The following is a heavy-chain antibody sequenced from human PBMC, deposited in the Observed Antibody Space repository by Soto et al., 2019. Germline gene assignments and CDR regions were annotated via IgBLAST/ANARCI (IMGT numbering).Heavy chain of an antibody. CDR3: ARGRDAYKLGNV. CDR1: GGSLSDYY. CDR2: IHPSGSP. D-gene: IGHD1-1*01. J-gene: IGHJ6*02. V-gene: IGHV4-34*01. Sequence: QVQLQQWGAGLLKPSETLSLTCAVYGGSLSDYYWSWIRQSPGKGLEWIGEIHPSGSPHYSPSLNSRVTMSVDTSKNQFSLRLTSVTAADTAVYCCARGRDAYKLGNVWGPGTTVTVSS.